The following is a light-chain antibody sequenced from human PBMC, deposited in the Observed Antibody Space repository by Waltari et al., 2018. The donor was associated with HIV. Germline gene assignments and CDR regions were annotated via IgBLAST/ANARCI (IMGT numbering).Light chain of an antibody. CDR3: FSYAGNGAFV. CDR2: EVT. V-gene: IGLV2-23*02. J-gene: IGLJ1*01. CDR1: SSDIGTYNL. Sequence: QSALTQPASLSGARGQSITLSCIRTSSDIGTYNLFSWCQQYPGKAPKLIIYEVTARPSGVSDRFSGSKSGNTASLTISGLQAEDEADYYCFSYAGNGAFVFGTGTKVTVL.